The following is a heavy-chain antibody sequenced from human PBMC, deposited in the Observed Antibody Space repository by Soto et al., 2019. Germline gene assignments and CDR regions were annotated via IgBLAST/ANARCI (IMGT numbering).Heavy chain of an antibody. D-gene: IGHD3-22*01. CDR3: ARALGYYDSSGYYYLGAFDI. CDR1: GFTFSDHY. CDR2: TRNKANSYTT. J-gene: IGHJ3*02. V-gene: IGHV3-72*01. Sequence: PGGSLRLSCAASGFTFSDHYMDWVRQAPGKGLEWVGRTRNKANSYTTEYAASVKGRFTISRDDSKNSLYLQMNSLKTEDTAVYYCARALGYYDSSGYYYLGAFDIWGQGTMVTVSS.